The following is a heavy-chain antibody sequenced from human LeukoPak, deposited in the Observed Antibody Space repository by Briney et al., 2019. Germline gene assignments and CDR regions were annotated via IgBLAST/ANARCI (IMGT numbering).Heavy chain of an antibody. CDR2: IYYSGST. V-gene: IGHV4-59*06. J-gene: IGHJ5*02. Sequence: ASETLSLTCTVSGGSISSYYWSWIRQHPGKGLEWIGYIYYSGSTYYNPSLKSRVTISVDTSKNQFSLKLSSVTAADTAVYYCARGVSSSSGVDWFDPWGQGTLVTVSS. D-gene: IGHD6-6*01. CDR1: GGSISSYY. CDR3: ARGVSSSSGVDWFDP.